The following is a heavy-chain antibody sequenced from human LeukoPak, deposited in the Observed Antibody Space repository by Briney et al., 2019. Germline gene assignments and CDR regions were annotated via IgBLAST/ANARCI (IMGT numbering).Heavy chain of an antibody. CDR2: VSAYNGHT. V-gene: IGHV1-18*01. J-gene: IGHJ4*02. Sequence: GASVKVSCKASGYIFTSYGITWVRQAPGQGLEWMGWVSAYNGHTNYAQELQGRLTMTTDTSTSTAYMELRSLRSGDTAVYYCARDHKDHDSWSGYYPPDYWGQGTLVTVSS. CDR1: GYIFTSYG. CDR3: ARDHKDHDSWSGYYPPDY. D-gene: IGHD3-3*01.